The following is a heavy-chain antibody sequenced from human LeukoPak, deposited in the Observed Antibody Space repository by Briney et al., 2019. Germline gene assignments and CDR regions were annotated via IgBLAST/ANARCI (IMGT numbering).Heavy chain of an antibody. Sequence: GGSLRLSCAASGFTFSSYAMRWVRQAPGKGLEWVSSITYSGDAYYADSVKGRFTISRDNAKNSLYLQMNSLRAEDTAVYYCARGVAPYYYYGMDVWGQGTTVTVSS. V-gene: IGHV3-23*01. CDR1: GFTFSSYA. CDR2: ITYSGDA. J-gene: IGHJ6*02. CDR3: ARGVAPYYYYGMDV.